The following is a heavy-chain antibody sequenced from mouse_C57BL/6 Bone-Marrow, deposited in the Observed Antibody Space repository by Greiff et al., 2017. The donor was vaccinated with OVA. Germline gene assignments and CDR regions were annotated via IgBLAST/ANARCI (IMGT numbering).Heavy chain of an antibody. Sequence: QVQLQQPGAELVKPGASVKLSCKASGYTFTSYWMHWVKQRPGQGLEWIGMIHPNSGSTNYNEKFKSKATLTVDKSSSTAYMQLSSLTSEDSAVYYCAIIYYYGSGAMDYWGQGTSVTVSS. V-gene: IGHV1-64*01. J-gene: IGHJ4*01. CDR1: GYTFTSYW. CDR2: IHPNSGST. CDR3: AIIYYYGSGAMDY. D-gene: IGHD1-1*01.